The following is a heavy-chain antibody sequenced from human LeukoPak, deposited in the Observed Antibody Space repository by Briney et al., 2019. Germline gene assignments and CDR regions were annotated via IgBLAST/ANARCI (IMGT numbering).Heavy chain of an antibody. J-gene: IGHJ3*01. Sequence: ASVKVSCKASGYTFTGYYMHWVRQAPGQGLEWMGWINPNSGGTNYAQKFQGRVTMTRDTSISTAYMELSRLRSDDTAVYYCARFRSYNWNYVPYWGQGTMVTVSS. CDR3: ARFRSYNWNYVPY. V-gene: IGHV1-2*02. CDR1: GYTFTGYY. D-gene: IGHD1-7*01. CDR2: INPNSGGT.